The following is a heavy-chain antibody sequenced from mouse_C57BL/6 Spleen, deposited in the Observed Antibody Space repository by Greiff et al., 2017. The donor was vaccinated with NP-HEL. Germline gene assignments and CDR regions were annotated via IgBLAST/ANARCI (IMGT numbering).Heavy chain of an antibody. CDR1: GYTFTSYW. D-gene: IGHD3-3*01. Sequence: QVQLKQPGAELVKPGASVKLSCKASGYTFTSYWMQWVKQRPGQGLEWIGEIDPSDSYTNYNQKFKGKATLTVDTSSSTAYMQLSSLTSEDSAVYYCAREGTHWGQGTTLTVSS. CDR2: IDPSDSYT. CDR3: AREGTH. V-gene: IGHV1-50*01. J-gene: IGHJ2*01.